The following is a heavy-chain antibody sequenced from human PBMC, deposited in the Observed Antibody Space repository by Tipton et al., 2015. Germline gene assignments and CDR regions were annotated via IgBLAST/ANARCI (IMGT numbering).Heavy chain of an antibody. Sequence: TLSLTCTVSGGSVSSGAYYWSWIRQHPGKGLEWIAYIYYSGSTYYNPSLKSRVTISVDTSKSQFSLTLTSVTAADTAVYYCASNHEVLRGYLDNWGQGSLVTVSS. J-gene: IGHJ4*02. CDR2: IYYSGST. CDR3: ASNHEVLRGYLDN. CDR1: GGSVSSGAYY. V-gene: IGHV4-31*03. D-gene: IGHD3-3*01.